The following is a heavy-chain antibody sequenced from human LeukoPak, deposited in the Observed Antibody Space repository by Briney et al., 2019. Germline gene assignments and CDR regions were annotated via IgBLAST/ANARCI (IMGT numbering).Heavy chain of an antibody. CDR3: ARETSQKGAHYMDV. V-gene: IGHV4-59*01. CDR2: IYYSGST. CDR1: GGSISGNY. Sequence: TTSETLSLTCTVSGGSISGNYWSWIRQPPGKGLEWIGYIYYSGSTNYNPSLKSRVTISVDTSKNQFSLKLSSVTAADTAVYYCARETSQKGAHYMDVWGKGTTVTISS. D-gene: IGHD3-16*01. J-gene: IGHJ6*03.